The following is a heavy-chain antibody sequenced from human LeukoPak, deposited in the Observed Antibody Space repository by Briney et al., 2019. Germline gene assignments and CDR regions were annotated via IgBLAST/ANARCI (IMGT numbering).Heavy chain of an antibody. CDR3: ARDSRRELLHAFDI. D-gene: IGHD1-26*01. Sequence: SETLSLTCTVSGGSISTYYWSWIRQPPGKGLEWIAYIDYSASTNYNPSLKSRVIISVDTSKNQFSLKLSSVTAADTAVYYCARDSRRELLHAFDIWGQGTMVTVSS. CDR2: IDYSAST. CDR1: GGSISTYY. V-gene: IGHV4-59*01. J-gene: IGHJ3*02.